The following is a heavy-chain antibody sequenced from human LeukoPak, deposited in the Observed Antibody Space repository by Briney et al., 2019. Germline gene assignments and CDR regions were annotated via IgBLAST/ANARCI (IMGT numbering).Heavy chain of an antibody. CDR1: GGSISSSTYY. CDR3: ARLIAAAGRGIDL. D-gene: IGHD6-13*01. Sequence: SETLSLTCTVSGGSISSSTYYWGWIRQPPGKGLEWIGSIYYSGSTYYNPSLKSPVTISVDTSKNQFSLKLTSVTAADTAVYYCARLIAAAGRGIDLWGQGTLVTVSS. V-gene: IGHV4-39*01. CDR2: IYYSGST. J-gene: IGHJ5*02.